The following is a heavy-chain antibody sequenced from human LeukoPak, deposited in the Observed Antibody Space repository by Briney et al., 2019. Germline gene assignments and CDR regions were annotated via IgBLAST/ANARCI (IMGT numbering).Heavy chain of an antibody. D-gene: IGHD1-26*01. CDR2: MNPNSGNT. Sequence: GASVKVSCKASGYTFTSYDINWVRQATGQGLEWMGWMNPNSGNTGYAQKFQGRVTMTRNTSISTAYMELSSLRSEDTAVYYCASGPSFLHSGRGGGYFDYWGQGTLVTVSS. CDR1: GYTFTSYD. V-gene: IGHV1-8*01. CDR3: ASGPSFLHSGRGGGYFDY. J-gene: IGHJ4*02.